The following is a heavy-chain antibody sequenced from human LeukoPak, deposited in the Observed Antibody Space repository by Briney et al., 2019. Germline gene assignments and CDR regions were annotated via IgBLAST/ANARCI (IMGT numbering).Heavy chain of an antibody. V-gene: IGHV1-46*01. D-gene: IGHD3-10*01. CDR2: INPSGGST. Sequence: GASVKVSCKASGGTFSSYAISWVRQAPGQGLEWMGIINPSGGSTSYAQKFQGRVTMTRDTSTSTVYMELSSLRSEDTAVYYCARGGLLLWFGERYYGMDVWGQGTTVTVSS. CDR1: GGTFSSYA. CDR3: ARGGLLLWFGERYYGMDV. J-gene: IGHJ6*02.